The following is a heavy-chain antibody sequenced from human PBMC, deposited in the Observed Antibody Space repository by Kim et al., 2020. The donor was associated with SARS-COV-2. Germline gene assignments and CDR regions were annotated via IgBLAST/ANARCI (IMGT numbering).Heavy chain of an antibody. D-gene: IGHD2-21*01. CDR3: ARETINCGGDCYDY. V-gene: IGHV3-11*06. J-gene: IGHJ4*02. Sequence: AHSVKGRFTVSRDSGKKAVYLQRDSLRDEDSAVYYCARETINCGGDCYDYWGQGTRVTVSS.